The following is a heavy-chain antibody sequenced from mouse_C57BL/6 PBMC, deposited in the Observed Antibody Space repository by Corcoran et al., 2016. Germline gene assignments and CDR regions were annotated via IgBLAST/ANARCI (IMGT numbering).Heavy chain of an antibody. CDR3: ARRGITTVGAMDY. Sequence: EVQLQQSGPELVKPGASVKISCKASGYTFTDYYMNWVKQSHGKSLEWIGDINPNNGGTSYNQKFKGKATLTVDKSSSTAYMELRSLTSEDSAVYYCARRGITTVGAMDYWGQGTSVTVSS. J-gene: IGHJ4*01. CDR2: INPNNGGT. CDR1: GYTFTDYY. V-gene: IGHV1-26*01. D-gene: IGHD1-1*01.